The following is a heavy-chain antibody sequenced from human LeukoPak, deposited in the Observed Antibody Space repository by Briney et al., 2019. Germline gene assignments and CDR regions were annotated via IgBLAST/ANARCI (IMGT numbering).Heavy chain of an antibody. Sequence: PGGSLRLSCAASGFTVSSNYMSWVRQAPGKGLEWVSVIYGGGSTYYADSVKGRFTISRDNSKNTLYLQMNSLRAEDTAVYYCAREYRGEYYFAYWGQGTLVTVSS. V-gene: IGHV3-66*01. J-gene: IGHJ4*02. CDR3: AREYRGEYYFAY. CDR2: IYGGGST. D-gene: IGHD3-10*01. CDR1: GFTVSSNY.